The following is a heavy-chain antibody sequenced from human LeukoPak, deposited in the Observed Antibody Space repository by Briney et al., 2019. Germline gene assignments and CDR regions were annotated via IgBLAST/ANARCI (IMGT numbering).Heavy chain of an antibody. D-gene: IGHD3-22*01. CDR1: GFTFSSYS. CDR3: ARISASKVVVITGAFDI. V-gene: IGHV3-21*01. J-gene: IGHJ3*02. Sequence: GGSLRLSCAASGFTFSSYSMNWVRQAPGKGLEWVSSISSSSSYIYYADSVKGRFTISRDNAKNSLYLQMNSLRAEDTAVYYCARISASKVVVITGAFDIWGQGTMVTVSS. CDR2: ISSSSSYI.